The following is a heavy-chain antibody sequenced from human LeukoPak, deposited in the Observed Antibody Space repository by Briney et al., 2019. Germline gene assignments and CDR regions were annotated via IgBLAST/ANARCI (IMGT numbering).Heavy chain of an antibody. CDR3: ARGLRSRGGL. D-gene: IGHD3-10*01. J-gene: IGHJ4*02. V-gene: IGHV1-8*01. CDR1: GYTFTSYD. CDR2: MNPNSGNT. Sequence: ASVKVSCKASGYTFTSYDIHWVRQATGQGLEWMGWMNPNSGNTGYAQKFQGRVTMTRNTSISTAYMELSSLRSEDTAMYYCARGLRSRGGLWGQGTLVTVSS.